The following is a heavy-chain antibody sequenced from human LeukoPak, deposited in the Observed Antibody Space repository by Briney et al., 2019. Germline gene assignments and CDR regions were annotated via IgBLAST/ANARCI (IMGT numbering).Heavy chain of an antibody. CDR1: GGTFSSYA. J-gene: IGHJ4*02. CDR3: AIQSGSYPIDY. CDR2: IIPIFGTA. V-gene: IGHV1-69*06. D-gene: IGHD1-26*01. Sequence: SVKVSCKASGGTFSSYAISWMRQAPGQGLEWMGRIIPIFGTANYAQKFQGRVTITADKSTSTAYMELSSLRSEDTAVYYCAIQSGSYPIDYWGQGTLVTVSS.